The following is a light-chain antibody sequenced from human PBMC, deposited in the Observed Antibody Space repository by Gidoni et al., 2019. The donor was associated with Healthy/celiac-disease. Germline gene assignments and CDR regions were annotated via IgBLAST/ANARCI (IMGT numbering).Light chain of an antibody. CDR2: AAS. J-gene: IGKJ4*01. V-gene: IGKV1-39*01. Sequence: DIQLNQSPSSLSASVGDRVTITCRASQSISSYLNWYQQKPGKAPKLLIYAASSLQSGVPSRFSGSGSGTDFTLTISRLQPEDFATYYCQQSYCTPPTFGGGTKVEIK. CDR3: QQSYCTPPT. CDR1: QSISSY.